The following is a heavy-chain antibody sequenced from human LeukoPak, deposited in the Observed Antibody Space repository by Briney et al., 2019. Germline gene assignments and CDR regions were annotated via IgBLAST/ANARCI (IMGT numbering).Heavy chain of an antibody. CDR2: IYYSGST. J-gene: IGHJ3*01. V-gene: IGHV4-39*07. CDR1: GGSISSSSYY. Sequence: SETLSLTCTVSGGSISSSSYYWGWIRQPPGKGLEWIGSIYYSGSTYYNPSLKSRVTISVDTSKNQFSLKLSSMTAADTAVYYCARTGSGSYYNPDAFDFWGQGTMVTVSS. CDR3: ARTGSGSYYNPDAFDF. D-gene: IGHD3-10*01.